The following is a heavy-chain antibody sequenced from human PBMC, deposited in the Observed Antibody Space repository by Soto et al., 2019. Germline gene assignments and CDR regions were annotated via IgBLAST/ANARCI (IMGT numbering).Heavy chain of an antibody. Sequence: SETLSLTCTVSGGSISSYYWSWIRQPPGKGLEWIGYIYYSGSTNYNPSLKSRVTISVDTPKNQFSLKLSSVTAADTAVYYCARDTAVDTAMVYAFDIWGQGTMVTVSS. J-gene: IGHJ3*02. CDR3: ARDTAVDTAMVYAFDI. D-gene: IGHD5-18*01. CDR2: IYYSGST. V-gene: IGHV4-59*01. CDR1: GGSISSYY.